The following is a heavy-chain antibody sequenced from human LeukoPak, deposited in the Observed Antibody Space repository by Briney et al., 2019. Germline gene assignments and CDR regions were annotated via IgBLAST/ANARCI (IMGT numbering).Heavy chain of an antibody. J-gene: IGHJ4*02. Sequence: PGRSLRLSCAASGFTFSSYGMHWVRQAPGKGLEWVAVISYDGSNKYYADSVKGRFTISRDNSKNTLYLQMNSLRAEDTAVYYCAKYYYDSSGYYFDYWGQGTLVTVSS. CDR3: AKYYYDSSGYYFDY. D-gene: IGHD3-22*01. CDR2: ISYDGSNK. V-gene: IGHV3-30*18. CDR1: GFTFSSYG.